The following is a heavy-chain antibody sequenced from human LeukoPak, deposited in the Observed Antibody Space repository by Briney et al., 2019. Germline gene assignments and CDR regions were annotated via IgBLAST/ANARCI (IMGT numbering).Heavy chain of an antibody. D-gene: IGHD6-19*01. V-gene: IGHV4-34*01. CDR3: ARGGHSGLTY. CDR1: GGSFSGYY. Sequence: SETLSLTCAIYGGSFSGYYWSWIRQPPGKGLEWIGEINHSGSTNYNPSLKSRVTISVDTSKNQFSLKLSSVTAADTAVYYCARGGHSGLTYWGQGTLVTVSS. CDR2: INHSGST. J-gene: IGHJ4*02.